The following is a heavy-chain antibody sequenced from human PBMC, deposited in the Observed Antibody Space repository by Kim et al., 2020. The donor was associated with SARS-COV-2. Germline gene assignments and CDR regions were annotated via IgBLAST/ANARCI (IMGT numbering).Heavy chain of an antibody. J-gene: IGHJ4*02. V-gene: IGHV3-33*01. CDR1: GFTFSSYG. CDR2: IWYDGSNK. CDR3: ARGISNTYYYDSSGYANGDY. D-gene: IGHD3-22*01. Sequence: GGSLRLSCAASGFTFSSYGMHWVRQAPGKGLEWVAVIWYDGSNKYYADSVKGRFTISRDNSKNTLYLQMNSLRAEDTAVYYCARGISNTYYYDSSGYANGDYWGQGTLVTVSS.